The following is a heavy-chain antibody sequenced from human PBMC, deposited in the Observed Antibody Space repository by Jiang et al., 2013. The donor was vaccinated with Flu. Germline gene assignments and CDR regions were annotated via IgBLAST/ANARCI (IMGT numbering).Heavy chain of an antibody. D-gene: IGHD4-23*01. CDR1: GGSFSGYY. CDR3: ARGLVLRWFGR. CDR2: INHSGST. Sequence: LLKPSETLSLTCAVYGGSFSGYYWSWIRQPPGKGLEWIGEINHSGSTNYNPSLKSRVTISVDTSKNQFSLKLSSVTAADTAVYYCARGLVLRWFGRWGQGTLVTVSS. V-gene: IGHV4-34*01. J-gene: IGHJ4*02.